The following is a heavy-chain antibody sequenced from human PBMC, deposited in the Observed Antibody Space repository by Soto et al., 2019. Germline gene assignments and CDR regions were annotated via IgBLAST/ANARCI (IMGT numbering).Heavy chain of an antibody. J-gene: IGHJ6*02. Sequence: LSLTCVVYGGSLSGIYWTWVRQPPGKGLEWIGEINHSGSTNYSPSLESRVTISLDTSNNQFSLKLSSVTAADTAVYYCARGPGYSYGYSVYYYYYGMDVWGQGTTVTVSS. CDR2: INHSGST. D-gene: IGHD5-18*01. V-gene: IGHV4-34*01. CDR3: ARGPGYSYGYSVYYYYYGMDV. CDR1: GGSLSGIY.